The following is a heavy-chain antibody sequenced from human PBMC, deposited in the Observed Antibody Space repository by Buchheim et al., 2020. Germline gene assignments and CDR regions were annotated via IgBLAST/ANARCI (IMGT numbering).Heavy chain of an antibody. V-gene: IGHV4-59*01. CDR1: GGSISSYY. J-gene: IGHJ6*02. CDR3: ARDRKGGYYYYGMDV. CDR2: IYYSGST. Sequence: QVQLQESGPGLVKPSETLSLTCTVSGGSISSYYWSWIRQPPGQGLEWIGYIYYSGSTNYNPSLKSRVSILVDKSQNQFILKLSSVTAADTAVYYCARDRKGGYYYYGMDVWGQGTT. D-gene: IGHD1-14*01.